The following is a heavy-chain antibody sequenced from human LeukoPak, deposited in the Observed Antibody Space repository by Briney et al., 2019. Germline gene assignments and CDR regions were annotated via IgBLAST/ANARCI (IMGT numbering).Heavy chain of an antibody. D-gene: IGHD2-21*01. CDR3: ARVSIVGNFDY. V-gene: IGHV3-53*05. Sequence: GGSLRLSCAASGFTFSTYAMSWVRQAPGKGLEWVSVIYSGGSTYYADSVKGRFTISRDNSKNTLYLQMNSLRAEDTAVYYCARVSIVGNFDYWGQGTLVSVSS. J-gene: IGHJ4*02. CDR1: GFTFSTYA. CDR2: IYSGGST.